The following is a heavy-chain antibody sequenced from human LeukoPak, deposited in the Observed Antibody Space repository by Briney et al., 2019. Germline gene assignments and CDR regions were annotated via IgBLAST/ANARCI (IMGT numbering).Heavy chain of an antibody. CDR1: GFTFSSYG. CDR2: IWYDGSNK. V-gene: IGHV3-33*01. Sequence: GRSLRLSCAASGFTFSSYGMHWVRQAPGKGLEWVAVIWYDGSNKYYADSVKGRFTISRDNSKNTLYLQMNSLRAEDTAVYYCARDRIAVAVGCLDLRGRGTLVTVSS. J-gene: IGHJ2*01. CDR3: ARDRIAVAVGCLDL. D-gene: IGHD6-19*01.